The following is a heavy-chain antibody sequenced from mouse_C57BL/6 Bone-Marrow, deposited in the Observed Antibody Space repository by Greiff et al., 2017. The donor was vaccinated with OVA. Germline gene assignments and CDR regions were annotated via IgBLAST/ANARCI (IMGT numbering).Heavy chain of an antibody. CDR1: GFTFSDYG. CDR2: ISNLAYSI. V-gene: IGHV5-15*01. CDR3: ARQDYYGSSFYY. J-gene: IGHJ2*01. Sequence: EVKLVESGGGLVQPGGSLKLSCAASGFTFSDYGMAWVRQAPRKGPEWVAFISNLAYSIYYADTVTGRFTIYRENAKNTLYLEMSSLRSEDTAMYYCARQDYYGSSFYYWGQGTTLTVSS. D-gene: IGHD1-1*01.